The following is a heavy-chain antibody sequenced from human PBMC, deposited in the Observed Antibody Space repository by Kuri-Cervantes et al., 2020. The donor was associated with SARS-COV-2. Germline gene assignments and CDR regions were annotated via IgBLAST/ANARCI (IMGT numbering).Heavy chain of an antibody. CDR2: INPNSGGT. J-gene: IGHJ4*02. CDR3: ARSAESGGFGELLVDY. Sequence: ASVKVSCKASGYTFFTAYYIHWMRQGPGQGLEWMGWINPNSGGTNYAQKFQGRVTMTRDTSISTAYMELSRLRSDDTAVYYCARSAESGGFGELLVDYWGQGTLVTVSS. CDR1: GYTFFTAYY. D-gene: IGHD3-10*01. V-gene: IGHV1-2*02.